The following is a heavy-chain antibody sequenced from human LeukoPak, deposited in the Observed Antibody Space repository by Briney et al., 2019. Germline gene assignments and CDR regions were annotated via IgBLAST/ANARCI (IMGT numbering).Heavy chain of an antibody. CDR3: AKDPLFYGSGSYYNYYYMDV. J-gene: IGHJ6*03. CDR2: ISYDGSNK. Sequence: PGGSLRLSCAASGFTFSSYGMHWVRQAPGKGLQWVAVISYDGSNKYYADSVKGRFTISRDNSKNTLYLQMNSLRAEDTAVYYCAKDPLFYGSGSYYNYYYMDVWGKGTTVTVSS. D-gene: IGHD3-10*01. CDR1: GFTFSSYG. V-gene: IGHV3-30*18.